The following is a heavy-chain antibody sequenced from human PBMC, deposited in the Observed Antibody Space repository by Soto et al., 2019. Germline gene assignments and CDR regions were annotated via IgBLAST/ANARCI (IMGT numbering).Heavy chain of an antibody. Sequence: QVQLEQSGAEVKKPESSVRVSCKASGGTFRSDAFTWVRQAPGQGLEWVGGIIPIFGKATYAQKFPDRVKFTADESTNPTSMELSSLRSEDTATYYCARGVTGGTYDSWGPGTLVTVSA. CDR1: GGTFRSDA. CDR2: IIPIFGKA. CDR3: ARGVTGGTYDS. J-gene: IGHJ5*01. V-gene: IGHV1-69*01. D-gene: IGHD1-26*01.